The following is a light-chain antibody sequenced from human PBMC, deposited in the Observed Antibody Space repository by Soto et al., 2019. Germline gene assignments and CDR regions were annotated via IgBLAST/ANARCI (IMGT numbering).Light chain of an antibody. V-gene: IGKV3-20*01. Sequence: EVVLTQSPGTLSLSPGERASLSCRASRSVRSNFLAWYHKRPGRAPRLLIYGASSRATDIPDRFSGSVSGTDFTLTISREEPEEFGVYYCQQYGNAPLAFGGGTRV. CDR3: QQYGNAPLA. J-gene: IGKJ4*01. CDR2: GAS. CDR1: RSVRSNF.